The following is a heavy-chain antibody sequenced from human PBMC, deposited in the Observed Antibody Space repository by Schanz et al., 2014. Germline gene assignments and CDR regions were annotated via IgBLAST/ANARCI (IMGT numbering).Heavy chain of an antibody. CDR1: GFTFSSYA. CDR3: VKDAYCAGDCFPAEYFQH. J-gene: IGHJ1*01. D-gene: IGHD2-21*02. CDR2: ITRSGGGT. V-gene: IGHV3-64D*06. Sequence: EVQLVESGGYLVQPGGSLRLSCSASGFTFSSYAMHWVRQASGKGLEYVSAITRSGGGTYYSDSVKGRFTISRDKSKNTLYRQMSSLRHEDSAVYYCVKDAYCAGDCFPAEYFQHWGQGTLVTVSS.